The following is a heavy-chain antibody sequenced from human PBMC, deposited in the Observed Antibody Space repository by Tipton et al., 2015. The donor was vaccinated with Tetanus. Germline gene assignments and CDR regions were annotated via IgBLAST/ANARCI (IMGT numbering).Heavy chain of an antibody. V-gene: IGHV4-31*03. D-gene: IGHD1-26*01. CDR3: ARDQARGARGWNYFDY. J-gene: IGHJ4*02. CDR2: IYYSGST. Sequence: LRLSCTVSGGSISSGGYYWSWIRQHPGKGLEWIGDIYYSGSTYYNPSLKSRVTLSVDTSKNQFSLKLNSVTDADTAVYYCARDQARGARGWNYFDYWGQGTLVTVSS. CDR1: GGSISSGGYY.